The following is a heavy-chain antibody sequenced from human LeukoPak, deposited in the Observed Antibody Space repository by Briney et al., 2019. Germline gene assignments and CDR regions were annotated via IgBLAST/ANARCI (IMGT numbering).Heavy chain of an antibody. J-gene: IGHJ4*02. D-gene: IGHD3-10*01. CDR3: ARASFGESLVDY. Sequence: PSETLSLTCTVSGGSISSYYWSWIRQPPGKGLEWIGYIDYSGSTNYNPSLKSRVTISVDTSKNQFSLKLSSVTAADTAVYYCARASFGESLVDYWGQGTLVTVSS. V-gene: IGHV4-59*01. CDR1: GGSISSYY. CDR2: IDYSGST.